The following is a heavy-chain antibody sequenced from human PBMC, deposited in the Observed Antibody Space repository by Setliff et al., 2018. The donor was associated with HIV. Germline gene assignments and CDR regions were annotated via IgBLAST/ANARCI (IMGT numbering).Heavy chain of an antibody. CDR2: ISAHNNKT. D-gene: IGHD3-22*01. J-gene: IGHJ4*02. CDR3: ARDLGRYYDSSGYY. V-gene: IGHV1-18*01. Sequence: ASVKVSCKASGYTFVSYGISWVRQAPRQGLEWMGWISAHNNKTNYAQKVQGRVTMTTDTSTSTAYMKLRSLRSDDTAVYYCARDLGRYYDSSGYYWGQGTLVTVSS. CDR1: GYTFVSYG.